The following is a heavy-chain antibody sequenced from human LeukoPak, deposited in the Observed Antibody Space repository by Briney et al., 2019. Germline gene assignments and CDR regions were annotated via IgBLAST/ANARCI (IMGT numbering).Heavy chain of an antibody. CDR2: IRGSGGST. CDR3: AKGDIGGSIYYYMDV. J-gene: IGHJ6*03. V-gene: IGHV3-23*01. CDR1: GFTFSSCA. D-gene: IGHD1-26*01. Sequence: GGSLRLSCAASGFTFSSCAMTWVRQAPGRGLEWVSAIRGSGGSTYYTDSVKGRFTISRDSSKNTLYLQMNSLRAEDTAVYYCAKGDIGGSIYYYMDVWGKGTTVTVSS.